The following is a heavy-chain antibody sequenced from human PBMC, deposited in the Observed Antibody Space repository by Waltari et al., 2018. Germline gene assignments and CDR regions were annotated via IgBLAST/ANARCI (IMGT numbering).Heavy chain of an antibody. J-gene: IGHJ5*02. V-gene: IGHV1-2*02. CDR3: ARVNNYYDSIGRDWFDP. D-gene: IGHD3-22*01. CDR2: INPNNGDT. Sequence: QVQLVQSGAEVKKPGASVKVSCKASGYSFTDNYIHWIRQAPGQGLEWRGWINPNNGDTIYAQKFQGRVTMTRDTSISTAYMGLSGLRSDDTAMFYCARVNNYYDSIGRDWFDPWGQGTLVTVSS. CDR1: GYSFTDNY.